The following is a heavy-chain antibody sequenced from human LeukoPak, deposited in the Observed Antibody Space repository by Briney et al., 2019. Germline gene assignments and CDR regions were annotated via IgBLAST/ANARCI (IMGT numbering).Heavy chain of an antibody. CDR2: IYHSGST. Sequence: SETLSLTCTVSGGSISSYYWSWIRQPPGKGLEWIGYIYHSGSTDYNPSIKSRVTISVDTSKSQFSLKLSSVTAAGTAVYYCAREEVVVAASPAGAFDIWGQGTMVTVSS. V-gene: IGHV4-59*12. D-gene: IGHD2-15*01. J-gene: IGHJ3*02. CDR1: GGSISSYY. CDR3: AREEVVVAASPAGAFDI.